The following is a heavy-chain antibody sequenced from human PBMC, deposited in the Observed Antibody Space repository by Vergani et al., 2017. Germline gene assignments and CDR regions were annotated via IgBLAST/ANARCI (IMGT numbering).Heavy chain of an antibody. Sequence: VQLQESGPGLVKASQTLSLTCSVSGAYVGSGGYYWSWIRQHPGKGLEWVSGISWNSGAVDYADSVRGRFTISRDNAKNSLFLEMNSLRFEDTAVYFCTKGSVYYHDSAGHGYDPYTGFDLWGQGTLVTVSS. D-gene: IGHD5-12*01. CDR1: GAYVGSGGYY. CDR3: TKGSVYYHDSAGHGYDPYTGFDL. J-gene: IGHJ3*01. V-gene: IGHV3-9*01. CDR2: ISWNSGAV.